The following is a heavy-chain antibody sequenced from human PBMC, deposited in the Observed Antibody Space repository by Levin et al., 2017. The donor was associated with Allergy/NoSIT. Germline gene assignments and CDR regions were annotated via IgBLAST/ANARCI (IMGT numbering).Heavy chain of an antibody. J-gene: IGHJ6*02. D-gene: IGHD4-11*01. CDR2: IYYSGST. CDR3: ARGGYSNYGREYYYYGMDV. V-gene: IGHV4-61*01. CDR1: GGSVSSGSYY. Sequence: TGGSLRLSCTVSGGSVSSGSYYWSWIRQPPGKGLEWIGYIYYSGSTNYNPSLKSRVTISVDTSKNQFSLKLSSVTAADTAVYYCARGGYSNYGREYYYYGMDVWGQGTTVTVSS.